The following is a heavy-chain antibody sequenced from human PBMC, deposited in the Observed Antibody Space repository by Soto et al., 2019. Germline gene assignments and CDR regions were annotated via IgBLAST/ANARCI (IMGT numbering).Heavy chain of an antibody. V-gene: IGHV3-23*01. CDR3: AKDQTDVTIFDY. CDR1: GFSFSSLA. D-gene: IGHD4-17*01. CDR2: ISGRGVDT. J-gene: IGHJ4*02. Sequence: GGSLRLSCAASGFSFSSLAMSWVRQAPGKGLEWVSSISGRGVDTLYADSVKGRFTISRDNSRDTLYLQVNSLRAEDTAVYYCAKDQTDVTIFDYWGQGTLVTVCS.